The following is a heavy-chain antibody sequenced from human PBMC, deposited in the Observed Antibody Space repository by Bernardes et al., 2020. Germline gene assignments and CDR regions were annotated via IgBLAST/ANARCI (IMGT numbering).Heavy chain of an antibody. CDR1: GFTFSSYA. V-gene: IGHV3-23*01. CDR3: AKDRSFADAFDI. J-gene: IGHJ3*02. D-gene: IGHD3-10*01. CDR2: ISGSGGST. Sequence: GGSLRLSRAASGFTFSSYAMSWVRQAPGKGLEWVSAISGSGGSTYYADSVKGWFTISRDNSKNTLYLQMNSLRAEDTAVYYCAKDRSFADAFDIWGQGTMVTVSS.